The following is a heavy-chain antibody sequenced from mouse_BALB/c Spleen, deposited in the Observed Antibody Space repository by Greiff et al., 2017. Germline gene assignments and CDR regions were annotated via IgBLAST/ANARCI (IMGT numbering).Heavy chain of an antibody. CDR1: GDSITSGY. Sequence: EVKVVESGPSLVKPSQTLSLTCSVTGDSITSGYWNWIRKFPGNKLEYMGYISYSGSTYYNPSLKSRISITRDTSKNQYYLQLNSVTTEDTATYYCARGAWDGFAYWGQGTLVTVSA. V-gene: IGHV3-8*02. CDR2: ISYSGST. CDR3: ARGAWDGFAY. D-gene: IGHD4-1*01. J-gene: IGHJ3*01.